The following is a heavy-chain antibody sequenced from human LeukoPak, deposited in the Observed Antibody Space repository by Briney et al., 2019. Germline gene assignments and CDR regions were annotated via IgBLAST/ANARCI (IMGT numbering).Heavy chain of an antibody. J-gene: IGHJ6*03. CDR3: ARDTGDYYYHYMDV. CDR1: GFTFSDYS. Sequence: QAGGSLRLSCAASGFTFSDYSFHWVRQAPGKGLEWISYISTSGKTVYYADSVKGRFTISRDNAKNSLYLQMNSLRAEDTAVFYCARDTGDYYYHYMDVWGKGTTVTVSS. CDR2: ISTSGKTV. D-gene: IGHD7-27*01. V-gene: IGHV3-48*01.